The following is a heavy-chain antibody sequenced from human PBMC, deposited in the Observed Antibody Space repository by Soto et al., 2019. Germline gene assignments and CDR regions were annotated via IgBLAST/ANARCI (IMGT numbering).Heavy chain of an antibody. J-gene: IGHJ5*01. V-gene: IGHV4-61*01. Sequence: SETLSLTCTVSGGSVSSASFYWSWIRQPPGKGLEWIGYISYSGSTNYNPSLRSRVTISVDTSKNQFSLRLTSATAADTAVYYCARGDAINWFDSWGQGTLVTVSS. CDR1: GGSVSSASFY. CDR2: ISYSGST. D-gene: IGHD2-2*01. CDR3: ARGDAINWFDS.